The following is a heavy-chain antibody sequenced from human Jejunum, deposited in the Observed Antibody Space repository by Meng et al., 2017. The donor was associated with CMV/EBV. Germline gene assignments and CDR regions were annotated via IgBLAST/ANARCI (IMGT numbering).Heavy chain of an antibody. CDR1: A. J-gene: IGHJ4*02. Sequence: AMSWVRPAPGKGLEWVSGISGSGGSTYYPDSVKGRFIISRDNSKNTLYLQMNSLRAEDTAVYYCAKDPTYMIFAVGIPTYFDYWGQGTLVTVPQ. CDR2: ISGSGGST. D-gene: IGHD3/OR15-3a*01. V-gene: IGHV3-23*01. CDR3: AKDPTYMIFAVGIPTYFDY.